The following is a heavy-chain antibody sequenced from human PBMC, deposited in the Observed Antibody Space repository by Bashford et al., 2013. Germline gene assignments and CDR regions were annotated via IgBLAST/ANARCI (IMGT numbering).Heavy chain of an antibody. D-gene: IGHD3-9*01. CDR1: GGSISSSNW. V-gene: IGHV4-4*02. Sequence: SSETLSLTCAVSGGSISSSNWWSWIRQPPGKGLEWIGSIYHSGNTHYNPSLKSRVTISVDTSKNQFSLKLSSVTAADTAVYYCARGGGILTGYYPRRLFDYWGQGTLVTVSS. CDR3: ARGGGILTGYYPRRLFDY. J-gene: IGHJ4*02. CDR2: IYHSGNT.